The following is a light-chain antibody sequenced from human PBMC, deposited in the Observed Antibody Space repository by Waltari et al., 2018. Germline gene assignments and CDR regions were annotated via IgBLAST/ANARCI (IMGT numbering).Light chain of an antibody. CDR2: DAS. CDR3: QQRSNWPLT. V-gene: IGKV3-11*01. Sequence: EIALTQSPVTLSLSQGGRATLPCRASQSVSVYLAWYQLKPGPAPRLLISDASNSATGIPARFSGSGSGTDFTLTISSLEPEDFAVYYCQQRSNWPLTFGGGTKVDIK. J-gene: IGKJ4*01. CDR1: QSVSVY.